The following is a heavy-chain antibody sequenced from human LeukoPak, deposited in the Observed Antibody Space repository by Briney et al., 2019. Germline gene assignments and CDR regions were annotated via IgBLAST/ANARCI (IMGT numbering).Heavy chain of an antibody. V-gene: IGHV2-70*20. J-gene: IGHJ4*02. CDR3: ARSSGSYYYFDY. CDR2: IDWDDDK. CDR1: GFSLSTSGMR. D-gene: IGHD1-26*01. Sequence: ESGPTLVNPTQTLTLTCTFSGFSLSTSGMRVSWVRQPPGKALEWLALIDWDDDKYYSTSLKTRLTISKDTSKNQVVLTMTNMDPVDTATYYCARSSGSYYYFDYWGQGTLVTVSS.